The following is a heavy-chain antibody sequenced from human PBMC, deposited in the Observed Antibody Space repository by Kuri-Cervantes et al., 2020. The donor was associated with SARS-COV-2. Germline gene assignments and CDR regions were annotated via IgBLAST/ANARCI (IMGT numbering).Heavy chain of an antibody. V-gene: IGHV1-69*13. Sequence: SVKVSCKASGYTFSSYAISWVRQAPGQGLEWMGGIIPIFGTANYAQKFQGRVTITADESTSTAFMDLRSLRSEDTAVYYCARSPIAAAGFKYYYSYMDVWGRGTTVTVSS. CDR2: IIPIFGTA. CDR1: GYTFSSYA. CDR3: ARSPIAAAGFKYYYSYMDV. J-gene: IGHJ6*03. D-gene: IGHD6-13*01.